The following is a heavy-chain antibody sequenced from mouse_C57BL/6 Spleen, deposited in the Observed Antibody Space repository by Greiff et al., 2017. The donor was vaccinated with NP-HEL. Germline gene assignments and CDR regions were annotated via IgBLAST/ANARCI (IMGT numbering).Heavy chain of an antibody. CDR1: GYTFTSYW. J-gene: IGHJ3*01. Sequence: VQLQQPGAELVKPGASVKVSCKASGYTFTSYWMHWVQQRPGQGLEWIGRIHPSDSDTNYNQKFKGKATLTVDKSSSTAYMQLSSLTSEDSAVYYCAGGGGYYPAWFAYWGQGTLVTVSA. D-gene: IGHD2-3*01. V-gene: IGHV1-74*01. CDR3: AGGGGYYPAWFAY. CDR2: IHPSDSDT.